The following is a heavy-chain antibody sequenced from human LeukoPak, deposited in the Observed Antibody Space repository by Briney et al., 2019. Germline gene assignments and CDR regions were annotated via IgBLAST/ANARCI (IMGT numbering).Heavy chain of an antibody. Sequence: ASVKVSRKGSGGTFNSYAISWVRQAPGQRLEWMGGVIPIFGTANYAQKFQGRVTITTDESTSTAYMELSSLRSEDTAVYYCARVDGFSGYGYYYYYMDVWGKGTTVTVSS. J-gene: IGHJ6*03. CDR1: GGTFNSYA. V-gene: IGHV1-69*05. CDR2: VIPIFGTA. D-gene: IGHD5-12*01. CDR3: ARVDGFSGYGYYYYYMDV.